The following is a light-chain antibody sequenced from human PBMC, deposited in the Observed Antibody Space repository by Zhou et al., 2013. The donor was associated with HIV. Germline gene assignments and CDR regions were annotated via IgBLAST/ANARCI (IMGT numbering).Light chain of an antibody. V-gene: IGKV1-27*01. CDR1: QGIRDY. J-gene: IGKJ1*01. CDR2: GAS. Sequence: DIQMTQSPSSLSASAGDRVTITCRASQGIRDYLAWYQHKPGKVPQLLIFGASTLQSGVPSRFSGSGSGTDFTLTISSLQPEDVATYYCLKYYSAPRTFGQGTKVEIK. CDR3: LKYYSAPRT.